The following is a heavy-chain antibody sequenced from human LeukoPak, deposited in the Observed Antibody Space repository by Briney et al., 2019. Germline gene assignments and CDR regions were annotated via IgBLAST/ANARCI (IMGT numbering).Heavy chain of an antibody. CDR3: ATARWELRGFDP. J-gene: IGHJ5*02. CDR1: GYTLTELS. D-gene: IGHD1-26*01. V-gene: IGHV1-24*01. CDR2: FDPEDGET. Sequence: ASVKVSCKVSGYTLTELSMHWVRQAPGNGLEWMGGFDPEDGETIYAQKFQGRVTMTEDTSTDTAYMELSSLRSEDTAVYYCATARWELRGFDPWGQGTLVTVSS.